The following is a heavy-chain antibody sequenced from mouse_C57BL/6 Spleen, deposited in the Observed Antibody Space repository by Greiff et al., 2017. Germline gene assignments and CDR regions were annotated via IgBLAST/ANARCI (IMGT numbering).Heavy chain of an antibody. CDR2: ISSGGDYI. V-gene: IGHV5-9-1*02. Sequence: EVHLVESGEGLVKPGGSLKLSCAASGFTFSSYAMSWVRPTPEKRLEWVAYISSGGDYIYYADTVKGRFTISRDNARNTLYLQLSSLKSEDTAMYYCTRENYYGSSYVEAMDYWGQGTSVTVSS. D-gene: IGHD1-1*01. CDR1: GFTFSSYA. J-gene: IGHJ4*01. CDR3: TRENYYGSSYVEAMDY.